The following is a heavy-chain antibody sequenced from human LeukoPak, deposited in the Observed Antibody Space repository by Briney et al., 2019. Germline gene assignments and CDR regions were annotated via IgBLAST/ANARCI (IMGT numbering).Heavy chain of an antibody. V-gene: IGHV1-69*04. CDR3: ASTFCYSSSCYPPMDDAFDI. CDR1: GGTFSSYA. D-gene: IGHD6-13*01. Sequence: SVKVSCKASGGTFSSYAISWVRQAPGQGLEWMGRIIPILGIANYAQKFQGRVTITADKSTSTAYMELSSLRSEDTAVYYCASTFCYSSSCYPPMDDAFDIWGQGTMVTVSS. CDR2: IIPILGIA. J-gene: IGHJ3*02.